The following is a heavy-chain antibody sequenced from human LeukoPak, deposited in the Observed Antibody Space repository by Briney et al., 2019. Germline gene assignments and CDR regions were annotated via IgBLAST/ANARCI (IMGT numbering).Heavy chain of an antibody. Sequence: GGSLRLSCAASGFTFSSYWMSWVRQAPGKGLEWVANIKLDGSEKYYVDSVKGRFTISRDNAKKSLYLQMNSLRAEDTAVYYCARDQSGGSFDYWGQGTLVTVSS. CDR3: ARDQSGGSFDY. V-gene: IGHV3-7*01. CDR1: GFTFSSYW. J-gene: IGHJ4*02. CDR2: IKLDGSEK.